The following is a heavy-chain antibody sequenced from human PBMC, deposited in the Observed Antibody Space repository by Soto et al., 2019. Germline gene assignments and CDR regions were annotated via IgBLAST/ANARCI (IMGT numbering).Heavy chain of an antibody. Sequence: SSETLSLTCGVYGGSFSGYQWNWIRQSPGQGLEWIGEINHSGTTKYNPSLESRINLSVDTSKKQFSLKMFSVTAADTDIYYCARGWRFDPWGQGTQVTVSS. J-gene: IGHJ5*02. V-gene: IGHV4-34*01. CDR3: ARGWRFDP. CDR2: INHSGTT. CDR1: GGSFSGYQ. D-gene: IGHD1-1*01.